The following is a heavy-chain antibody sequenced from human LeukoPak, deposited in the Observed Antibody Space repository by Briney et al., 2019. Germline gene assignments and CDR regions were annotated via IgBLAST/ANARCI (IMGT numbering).Heavy chain of an antibody. D-gene: IGHD2-2*02. CDR1: GGTFSSYA. CDR2: IIPIFGTA. V-gene: IGHV1-69*05. CDR3: ARVGHCSSTSCYRD. Sequence: SVTVSCKASGGTFSSYAISWVRQAPGQGLEWMGGIIPIFGTANYAQKFQGRVTITTDESTSTAYMELSSLRSEDTAVYYCARVGHCSSTSCYRDWGQGTLVTVSS. J-gene: IGHJ4*02.